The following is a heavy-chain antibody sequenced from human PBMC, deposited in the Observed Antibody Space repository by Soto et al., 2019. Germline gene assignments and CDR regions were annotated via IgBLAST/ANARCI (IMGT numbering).Heavy chain of an antibody. CDR1: GFTFSSYA. Sequence: GGSLRLSCAASGFTFSSYAMHWVRQAPGKGLEWVAVISHDGSDKYYADSVKGRFTVSRDNSMNTLYLQMNSLRAEDTAVYYCAKSSSSWYYYYGMDVWGQGTTVTVSS. CDR2: ISHDGSDK. CDR3: AKSSSSWYYYYGMDV. D-gene: IGHD6-13*01. V-gene: IGHV3-30*18. J-gene: IGHJ6*01.